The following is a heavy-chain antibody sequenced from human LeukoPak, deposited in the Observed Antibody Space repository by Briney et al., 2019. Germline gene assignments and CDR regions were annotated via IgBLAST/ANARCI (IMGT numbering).Heavy chain of an antibody. Sequence: PGGSLRLSCAASGFTFSSYAMSWVRQAPGKGLEWVSSISGSGVATYYVDSVKGRFTISRDNSKNTLFLQMNSLRAEDTALYYCASDSSGFYYPTGYWGQGTLVTVSS. D-gene: IGHD3-22*01. CDR1: GFTFSSYA. J-gene: IGHJ4*02. CDR2: ISGSGVAT. CDR3: ASDSSGFYYPTGY. V-gene: IGHV3-23*01.